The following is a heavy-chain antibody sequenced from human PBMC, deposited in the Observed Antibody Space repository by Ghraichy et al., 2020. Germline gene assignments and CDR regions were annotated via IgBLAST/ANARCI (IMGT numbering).Heavy chain of an antibody. V-gene: IGHV3-43*02. J-gene: IGHJ6*02. CDR2: ISGDGSTS. D-gene: IGHD2-15*01. CDR3: TKEERRERWSPNHYYAMDV. Sequence: GGSLRLSCEASGFTFDDYVMFWVRQAPGKGPEWVSLISGDGSTSYYSDSVQGRFTITRDNTKKSLFIQMNSLRGDDTALYYCTKEERRERWSPNHYYAMDVWGQGTTVIVSS. CDR1: GFTFDDYV.